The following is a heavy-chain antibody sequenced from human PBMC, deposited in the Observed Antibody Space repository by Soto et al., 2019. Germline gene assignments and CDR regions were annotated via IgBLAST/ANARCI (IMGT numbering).Heavy chain of an antibody. J-gene: IGHJ5*02. V-gene: IGHV3-23*01. D-gene: IGHD3-10*01. CDR2: ITTSVTST. CDR1: GFTFTNYA. Sequence: GGSLRLSCAASGFTFTNYAMTWVRQAPGKGLEWVSSITTSVTSTFYADSVKGRFTISRDNSKNTLYLQMNSLRVEDTAVYYCAKEFYYGSGSYPFDPWGQGTLVTVSS. CDR3: AKEFYYGSGSYPFDP.